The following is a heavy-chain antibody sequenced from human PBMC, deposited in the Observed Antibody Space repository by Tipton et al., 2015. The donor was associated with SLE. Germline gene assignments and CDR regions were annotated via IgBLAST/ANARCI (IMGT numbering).Heavy chain of an antibody. Sequence: QSGAEVKKTGSSVKVSCKASGGTFSNYAINWVRQAPGQGLEWMGWISAYSGNTNYAQQLQGRVTMTTDTSTSTAYMELRSLRSDDTAVYYCARSPNWNYGDYWGQGTLVTVSS. J-gene: IGHJ4*02. CDR1: GGTFSNYA. D-gene: IGHD3-3*01. CDR2: ISAYSGNT. CDR3: ARSPNWNYGDY. V-gene: IGHV1-18*04.